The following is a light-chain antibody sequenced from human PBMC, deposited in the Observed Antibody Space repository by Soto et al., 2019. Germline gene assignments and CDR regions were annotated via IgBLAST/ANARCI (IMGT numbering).Light chain of an antibody. Sequence: EIVLTQSPATLSLSPGERAALSCRASQSVSSYLAWYQQKPGQAPRLLIYDASKRATGIPARFSGSGSGTDFTLTTSSLEPEDFAVYFCQQRSNWPSTFGGGTKVDIK. CDR1: QSVSSY. CDR2: DAS. CDR3: QQRSNWPST. J-gene: IGKJ4*01. V-gene: IGKV3-11*01.